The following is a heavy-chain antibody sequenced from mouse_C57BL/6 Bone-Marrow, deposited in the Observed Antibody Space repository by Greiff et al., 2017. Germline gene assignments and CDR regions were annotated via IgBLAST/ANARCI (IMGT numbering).Heavy chain of an antibody. D-gene: IGHD1-1*01. V-gene: IGHV1-81*01. Sequence: QVTLKVSGAELARPGASVKLSCKASGYTFTSYGISWVKQRTGQGLEWIGEIYPRSGNTYYNEKFKGKATLTADKSSSTAYMELRSLTSEDSAVYFCARGGIIYYYGSSLLYYYAMDYWGQGTSVTVSS. J-gene: IGHJ4*01. CDR3: ARGGIIYYYGSSLLYYYAMDY. CDR2: IYPRSGNT. CDR1: GYTFTSYG.